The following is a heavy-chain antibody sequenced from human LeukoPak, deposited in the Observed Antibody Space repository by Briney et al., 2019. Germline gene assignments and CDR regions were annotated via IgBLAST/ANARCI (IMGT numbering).Heavy chain of an antibody. Sequence: GGSLRLSCAASGFTFSSYAMSWVRQAPGKGLEWVSAISGSGGSTYYADSVKGRFTISRDNSKNTLYLQMDSLRAEDTAVYYCATRHIVVVTNAFDIWGQGTMVTVSS. CDR2: ISGSGGST. J-gene: IGHJ3*02. D-gene: IGHD2-21*02. V-gene: IGHV3-23*01. CDR3: ATRHIVVVTNAFDI. CDR1: GFTFSSYA.